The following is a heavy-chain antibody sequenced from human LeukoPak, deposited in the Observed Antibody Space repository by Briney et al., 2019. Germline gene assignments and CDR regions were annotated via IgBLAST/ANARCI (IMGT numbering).Heavy chain of an antibody. CDR2: TYYSGST. CDR3: ARRDIVATIDY. D-gene: IGHD5-12*01. CDR1: GGSISSSSYY. Sequence: SETLSLTCTVSGGSISSSSYYWGWIRQPPGKGLEWIGSTYYSGSTYYNPSLKSRVTISVDTSKNQFSLKLSSVTAADTAVYYCARRDIVATIDYWGQGTLVTVSS. V-gene: IGHV4-39*01. J-gene: IGHJ4*02.